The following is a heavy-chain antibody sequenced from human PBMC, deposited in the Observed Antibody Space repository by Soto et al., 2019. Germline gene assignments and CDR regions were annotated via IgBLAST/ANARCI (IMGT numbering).Heavy chain of an antibody. CDR3: AQTLGLAVAGPGRFDL. J-gene: IGHJ2*01. CDR1: GGTFSRFA. V-gene: IGHV1-69*05. CDR2: IIPMFSRA. Sequence: QVQLVQSGAEVKKPGSSVKVSCKASGGTFSRFAISWVRQAPGQGLEWMGGIIPMFSRANYAQKFQGRVTITXAEXTXRAYMELRSLRSEDTAIYYCAQTLGLAVAGPGRFDLWGRGTLVTVSS. D-gene: IGHD6-19*01.